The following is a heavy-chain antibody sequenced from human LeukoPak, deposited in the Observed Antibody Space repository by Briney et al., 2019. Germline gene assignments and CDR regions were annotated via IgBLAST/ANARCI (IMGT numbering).Heavy chain of an antibody. CDR1: GYTFTGYY. V-gene: IGHV1-2*04. Sequence: ASVKVSCKASGYTFTGYYMHWVRQAPGQGLEWMGWINPNSGGTNYAQKFQGWVTMTRDTSISTAYMELSRLRSDDTAVYYCARANRIPYYYDSSGYYYYYYGMDVWGQGTTVTVSS. D-gene: IGHD3-22*01. CDR3: ARANRIPYYYDSSGYYYYYYGMDV. J-gene: IGHJ6*02. CDR2: INPNSGGT.